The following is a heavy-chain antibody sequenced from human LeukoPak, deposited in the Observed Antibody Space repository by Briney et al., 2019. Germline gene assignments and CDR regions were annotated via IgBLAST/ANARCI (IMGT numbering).Heavy chain of an antibody. CDR1: GFTFSSYW. CDR3: ARDVSPRPASQYFPYFDY. Sequence: GGSLRLSCAASGFTFSSYWMSWVRQAPGKGLEWVANIKQDGSEKYYVDSVKGRFTISRDNAKNSLYLQMNSLRAEDTAVYYCARDVSPRPASQYFPYFDYWGQGTLVTVSS. D-gene: IGHD2/OR15-2a*01. J-gene: IGHJ4*02. V-gene: IGHV3-7*01. CDR2: IKQDGSEK.